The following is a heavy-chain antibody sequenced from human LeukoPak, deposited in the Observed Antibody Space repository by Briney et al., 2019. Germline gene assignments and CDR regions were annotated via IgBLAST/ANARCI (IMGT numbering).Heavy chain of an antibody. CDR2: ISAYNGNT. J-gene: IGHJ4*02. CDR1: GYTFTSYG. Sequence: ASVRVSCKASGYTFTSYGISWVQQAPGQGLEWIGWISAYNGNTNYAQKLQGRVTMTTDTSTSTAYMELRSLRSDDTAVYYCARGGGSHLLDYFDYWGQGTLVTVSS. CDR3: ARGGGSHLLDYFDY. D-gene: IGHD3-16*02. V-gene: IGHV1-18*01.